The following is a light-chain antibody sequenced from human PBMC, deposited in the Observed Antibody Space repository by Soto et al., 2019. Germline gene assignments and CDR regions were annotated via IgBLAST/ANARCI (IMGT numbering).Light chain of an antibody. CDR2: WAS. CDR1: QSVLYISNNNNY. V-gene: IGKV4-1*01. CDR3: PQYYSTTLT. Sequence: DIVMTHSPDSLTRSPGARATIDCNAAQSVLYISNNNNYLAWYLQRPGQPAKXXIYWASTRESGVPDRGLSSGARPDCTRSISSLQAEDVQVDDCPQYYSTTLTFGGGTKVDIK. J-gene: IGKJ4*01.